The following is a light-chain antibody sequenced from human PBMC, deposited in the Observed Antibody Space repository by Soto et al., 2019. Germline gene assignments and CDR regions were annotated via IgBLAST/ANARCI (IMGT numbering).Light chain of an antibody. CDR2: DAS. V-gene: IGKV3-11*01. CDR3: QQRSNWPKT. J-gene: IGKJ1*01. Sequence: EIVLTQSPATLSLSPGERATLSCRASQSVSSYLAWYQQKPGQAPRLLIYDASNGATGIPARFSGSGSGTDFTLTISSLEPEDFAVYYCQQRSNWPKTFGQGTRWIS. CDR1: QSVSSY.